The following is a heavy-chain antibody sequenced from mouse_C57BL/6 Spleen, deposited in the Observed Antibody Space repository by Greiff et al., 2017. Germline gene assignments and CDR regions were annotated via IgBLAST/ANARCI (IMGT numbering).Heavy chain of an antibody. CDR2: IYPGDGDT. V-gene: IGHV1-82*01. D-gene: IGHD1-1*01. Sequence: QVQLQQSGPELVKPGASVKISCKASGYAFSSSWMNWVKQRPGKGLEWIGRIYPGDGDTNYNGKFKGKATLTADKSSSTAYMQLSSLTSEDSAVYFCAPGGYCSSYWYFDVWGTGTTVTVSS. CDR1: GYAFSSSW. J-gene: IGHJ1*03. CDR3: APGGYCSSYWYFDV.